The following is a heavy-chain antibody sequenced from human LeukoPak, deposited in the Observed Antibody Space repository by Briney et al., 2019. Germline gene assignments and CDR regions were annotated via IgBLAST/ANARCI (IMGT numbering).Heavy chain of an antibody. CDR3: ARERGYSYGYSDY. D-gene: IGHD5-18*01. Sequence: GGSLRLSCAASGFTFSSYSMNWVRQTPGKGLEWVSYISSSSSTIYYADSVKGRFTISRDNAKNSLYLQMNSLRAEDTAVYYCARERGYSYGYSDYWGQGTLVTVSS. V-gene: IGHV3-48*01. CDR1: GFTFSSYS. CDR2: ISSSSSTI. J-gene: IGHJ4*02.